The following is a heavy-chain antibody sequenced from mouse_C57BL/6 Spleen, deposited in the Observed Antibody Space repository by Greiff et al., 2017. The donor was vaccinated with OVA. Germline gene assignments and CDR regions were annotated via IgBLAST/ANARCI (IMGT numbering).Heavy chain of an antibody. CDR2: ISSGGDYI. J-gene: IGHJ4*01. D-gene: IGHD2-12*01. CDR1: GFTFSSYA. V-gene: IGHV5-9-1*02. Sequence: EVMLVESGEGLVKPGGSLKLSCAASGFTFSSYAMSWVRQTPEKRLEWVAYISSGGDYIYYADTVKGRFTISRDNARNTLYLQMSSLKSEDTAMYYCTRALRRGYAMDYWGQGTSVTVSS. CDR3: TRALRRGYAMDY.